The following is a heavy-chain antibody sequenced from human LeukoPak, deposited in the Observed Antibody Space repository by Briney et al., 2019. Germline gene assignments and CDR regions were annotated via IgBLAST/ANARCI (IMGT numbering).Heavy chain of an antibody. D-gene: IGHD2-2*01. CDR1: GYTFTGYY. Sequence: EASVKVSCKASGYTFTGYYMHWVRQAPGQGLEWMGWINPNSGGTNYAQKFQGRVTMTRDTSISTAYMELSRLRSDDTAVYYCAREGCSSTSCPFDYWGQGTLVTVSS. CDR2: INPNSGGT. J-gene: IGHJ4*02. CDR3: AREGCSSTSCPFDY. V-gene: IGHV1-2*02.